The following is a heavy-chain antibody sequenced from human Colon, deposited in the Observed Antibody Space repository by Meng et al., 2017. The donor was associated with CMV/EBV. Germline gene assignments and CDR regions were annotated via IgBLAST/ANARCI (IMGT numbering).Heavy chain of an antibody. D-gene: IGHD3-3*01. J-gene: IGHJ3*01. CDR2: ISYDGSNK. Sequence: GESLKISCAASGFTFSSYAMHWVRQAPGKGLEWVAVISYDGSNKYYADSVKGRFTISRDNSKNTLYLQMNSLRRDDTAVYYCARPLGVASAGAFHVWGQGTMVTVSS. CDR1: GFTFSSYA. V-gene: IGHV3-30-3*01. CDR3: ARPLGVASAGAFHV.